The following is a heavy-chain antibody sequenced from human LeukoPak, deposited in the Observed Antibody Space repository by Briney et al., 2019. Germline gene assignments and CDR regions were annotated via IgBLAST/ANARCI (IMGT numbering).Heavy chain of an antibody. V-gene: IGHV1-2*02. Sequence: ASVKVSCKASGYTFTGYYMHWVRRAPGQGLEWMGWINPNSGGTNYAQKFQGRVTMTRDTSISTAYMELSRLRSDDTAVYYCARNYDFWSGFDPWGQGTLVIVSS. CDR3: ARNYDFWSGFDP. CDR1: GYTFTGYY. J-gene: IGHJ5*02. CDR2: INPNSGGT. D-gene: IGHD3-3*01.